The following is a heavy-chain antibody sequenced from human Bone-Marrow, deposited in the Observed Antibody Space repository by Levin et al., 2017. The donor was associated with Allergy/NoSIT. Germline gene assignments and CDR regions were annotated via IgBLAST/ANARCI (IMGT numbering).Heavy chain of an antibody. V-gene: IGHV4-39*01. CDR2: IYYNGDT. CDR3: ARRPIDEYNQFDY. D-gene: IGHD6-6*01. J-gene: IGHJ4*02. CDR1: GGSIYNSRHY. Sequence: SETLSLTCTVSGGSIYNSRHYWGWIRQPPGKGLEWIGSIYYNGDTYYMPSLKSRVTMSVDTSKNQYSLRLSSVTAADTAVYYCARRPIDEYNQFDYWGQGTLVTVSS.